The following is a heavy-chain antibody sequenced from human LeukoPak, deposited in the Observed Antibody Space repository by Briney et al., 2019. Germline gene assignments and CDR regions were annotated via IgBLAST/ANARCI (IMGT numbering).Heavy chain of an antibody. CDR2: IYPGDSDS. D-gene: IGHD2-21*01. V-gene: IGHV5-51*01. CDR1: GYSFTRYW. CDR3: ARHVEVVSGCDAFDI. J-gene: IGHJ3*02. Sequence: EESLKISCKGSGYSFTRYWIGWVRQMPGKGLEWMGIIYPGDSDSRYSPSFQGQVIISVDKSISTAYLQWSSLKASDTAMYYCARHVEVVSGCDAFDIWGQGTTVTVFS.